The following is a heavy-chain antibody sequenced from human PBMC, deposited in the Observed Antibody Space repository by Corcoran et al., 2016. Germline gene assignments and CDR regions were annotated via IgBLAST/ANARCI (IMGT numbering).Heavy chain of an antibody. Sequence: QVQLQQWGAGLLKPSETLSLTCAVYGGSFSGYYWSWIRQPPGKGLEWTGEINHSGSTNYNPAIKSRVTISVDTSKNQFYLKLSTVTAADTAVYYCARGEVRPIYYFDYWGQGTLVTVSS. CDR1: GGSFSGYY. D-gene: IGHD2-21*01. CDR2: INHSGST. J-gene: IGHJ4*02. CDR3: ARGEVRPIYYFDY. V-gene: IGHV4-34*01.